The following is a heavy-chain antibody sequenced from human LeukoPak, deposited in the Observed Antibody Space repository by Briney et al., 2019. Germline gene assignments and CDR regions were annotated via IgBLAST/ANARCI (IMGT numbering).Heavy chain of an antibody. J-gene: IGHJ4*02. D-gene: IGHD4-23*01. CDR2: ISGADDG. CDR1: GFTFSTYT. CDR3: AEARTPVTSYFDK. V-gene: IGHV3-23*01. Sequence: PGGSLRLSCAASGFTFSTYTMSWVRQAPGKGLGWFSAISGADDGYYADSVKGRFTISRDNSKNTLYLQMNSLRAEDTAVYYCAEARTPVTSYFDKWGQGTLVTVSS.